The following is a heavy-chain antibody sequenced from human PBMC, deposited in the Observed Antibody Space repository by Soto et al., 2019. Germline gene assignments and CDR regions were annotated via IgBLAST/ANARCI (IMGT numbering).Heavy chain of an antibody. CDR1: GGFTSTNNW. Sequence: QLQLQESGPGLVRPSGTLSLTCAVSGGFTSTNNWWSWVRQPPGKGLEWIGDAYHSGSTEYNPSLKNRVSISVDKSKNQSSLKLTSATAADTAVYYCARSPPSSYYGGSGTFDYWGQGTLVTVSS. CDR3: ARSPPSSYYGGSGTFDY. CDR2: AYHSGST. V-gene: IGHV4-4*02. D-gene: IGHD3-10*01. J-gene: IGHJ4*02.